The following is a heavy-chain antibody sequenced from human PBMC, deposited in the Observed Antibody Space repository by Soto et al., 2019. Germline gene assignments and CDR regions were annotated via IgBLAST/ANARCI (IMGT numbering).Heavy chain of an antibody. CDR1: GFTFSTYA. J-gene: IGHJ6*02. D-gene: IGHD3-3*01. V-gene: IGHV3-23*01. Sequence: PGGYVRLACAASGFTFSTYAMTWVRQAPGKWLEWVSIISSSGDATYYLDSVKGRFTISRNNSRNTLHLKMKSLRAEDAAVYFCAKNGDFWSCGMDVRVQGTTVTVSS. CDR3: AKNGDFWSCGMDV. CDR2: ISSSGDAT.